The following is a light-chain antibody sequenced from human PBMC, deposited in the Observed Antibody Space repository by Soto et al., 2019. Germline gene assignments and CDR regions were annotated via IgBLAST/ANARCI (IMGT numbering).Light chain of an antibody. J-gene: IGKJ1*01. V-gene: IGKV3-15*01. CDR3: HQYNNLWT. Sequence: EIVMTQTPATLSVSPGERGTLSCRASQSVSSRLAWYQQKPGQSPRLLIYGASTRATGIPARFSGSGSGTEFTLTISSLQSEDFGVYYCHQYNNLWTFGQGTKVEIK. CDR1: QSVSSR. CDR2: GAS.